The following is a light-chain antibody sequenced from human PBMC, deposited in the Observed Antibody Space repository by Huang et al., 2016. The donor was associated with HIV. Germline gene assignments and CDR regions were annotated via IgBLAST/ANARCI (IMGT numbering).Light chain of an antibody. V-gene: IGKV1-5*03. J-gene: IGKJ1*01. CDR2: KIS. CDR1: QNISSW. CDR3: QYGET. Sequence: DIQLTQSPSTLSASVGDRLTTTCRAGQNISSWLAWYQQKPGKAPKLLIYKISSLESGVPSRFSGSGSGTKFTLTINSLQPDDIGTYYCQYGETFGQGSKVEVK.